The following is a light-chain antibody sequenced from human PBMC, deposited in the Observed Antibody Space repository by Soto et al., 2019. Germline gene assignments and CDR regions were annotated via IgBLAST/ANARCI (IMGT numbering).Light chain of an antibody. CDR3: QGDDYWRIFT. V-gene: IGKV3-15*01. J-gene: IGKJ3*01. CDR2: DAS. Sequence: EIVMTQSPATLSVSPGERATLSCRASQSVGTGLAWYQQRPGQAPRLLIYDASTRASGIPPRFSGSGSGTDFTLTICSLQSEDFAFYYCQGDDYWRIFTFGPGTKVD. CDR1: QSVGTG.